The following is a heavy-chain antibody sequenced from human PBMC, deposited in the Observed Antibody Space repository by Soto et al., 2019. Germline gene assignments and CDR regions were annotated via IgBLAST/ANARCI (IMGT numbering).Heavy chain of an antibody. CDR1: GDSVGSGSYF. J-gene: IGHJ4*02. CDR3: ARTNSRGQWAAWY. D-gene: IGHD3-22*01. Sequence: SDTLYPTFNVSGDSVGSGSYFWAWIRQPPGKGLEWIGYISNSGTTNYNPSLKSRVTISVDTSRNQFSLKLSSVAAADTAVYYCARTNSRGQWAAWYWGQGALVTVSS. CDR2: ISNSGTT. V-gene: IGHV4-61*01.